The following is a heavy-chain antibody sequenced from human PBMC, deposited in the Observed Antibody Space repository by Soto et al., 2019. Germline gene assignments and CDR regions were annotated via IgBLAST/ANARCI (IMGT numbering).Heavy chain of an antibody. D-gene: IGHD3-16*02. CDR3: AKRTLLSNISSLDAIDI. CDR2: VSGSGGSR. V-gene: IGHV3-23*01. CDR1: GFTFSSHG. Sequence: GGSLRLSCAASGFTFSSHGMSWVRQAPGKGLEWVSGVSGSGGSRYYADSVKGRFTISRDNSKNTLFLQMNSLRAEDTALYYCAKRTLLSNISSLDAIDIWGQGTPVPVSS. J-gene: IGHJ3*02.